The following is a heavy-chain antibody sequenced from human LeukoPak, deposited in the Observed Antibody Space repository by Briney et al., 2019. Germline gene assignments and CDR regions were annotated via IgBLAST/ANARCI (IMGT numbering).Heavy chain of an antibody. Sequence: ASVKVSCKASGGTYSSYAISWVRQAPGQGLEWMGRIIPIFGTANYAQKFQGRVTITTDESTSTAYMELSSLRSEDTAVYYCARDKLWGWDTAMVDFDYWGRGTLVTVSS. J-gene: IGHJ4*02. CDR1: GGTYSSYA. D-gene: IGHD5-18*01. V-gene: IGHV1-69*05. CDR3: ARDKLWGWDTAMVDFDY. CDR2: IIPIFGTA.